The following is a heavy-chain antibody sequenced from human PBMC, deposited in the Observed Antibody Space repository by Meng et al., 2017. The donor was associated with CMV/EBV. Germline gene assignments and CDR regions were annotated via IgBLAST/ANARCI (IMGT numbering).Heavy chain of an antibody. CDR3: AREDYYDSSGYYPFDS. J-gene: IGHJ4*02. D-gene: IGHD3-22*01. CDR2: ISAYNGNT. Sequence: ASVKVSCKASGYTFTSYGISWVRQAPGQGLEWMGWISAYNGNTNYAQKLQGRVTMTTDTSTSTAYMELRSLRSDDTAVYYCAREDYYDSSGYYPFDSWGQGTLVTVSS. V-gene: IGHV1-18*01. CDR1: GYTFTSYG.